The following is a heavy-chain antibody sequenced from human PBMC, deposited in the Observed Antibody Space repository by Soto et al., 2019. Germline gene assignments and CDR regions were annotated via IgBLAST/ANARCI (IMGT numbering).Heavy chain of an antibody. CDR2: ISVSGDTT. CDR1: GFTFSSFA. J-gene: IGHJ5*01. CDR3: AKDGVGWVTTVSNFDS. Sequence: EVQLLESGGGLVQSGGSLRLSCAASGFTFSSFAMNWVRQAPGKGLEWVSTISVSGDTTTYADSVKGRFTTSRDNSMDTLYLQMNSLRAEYTALYFCAKDGVGWVTTVSNFDSWGQATRVTVSS. V-gene: IGHV3-23*01. D-gene: IGHD4-4*01.